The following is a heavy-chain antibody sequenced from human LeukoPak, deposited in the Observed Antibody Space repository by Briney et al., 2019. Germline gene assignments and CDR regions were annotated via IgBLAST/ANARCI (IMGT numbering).Heavy chain of an antibody. CDR1: GGSISSGDYY. J-gene: IGHJ4*02. CDR3: ARGGSTLPFDY. D-gene: IGHD2-15*01. CDR2: IYYSGST. Sequence: PSQTLSLTCTVSGGSISSGDYYWSWIRQPPGKGLEWIGYIYYSGSTYYNPSLKSRVTISVDRSKNQFSLKLSSVTAADTAVYYCARGGSTLPFDYWGQGTLVTVSS. V-gene: IGHV4-30-4*01.